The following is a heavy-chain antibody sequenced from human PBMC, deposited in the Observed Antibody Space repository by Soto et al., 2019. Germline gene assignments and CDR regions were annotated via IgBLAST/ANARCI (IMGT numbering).Heavy chain of an antibody. V-gene: IGHV3-23*01. CDR2: ISGSGFKK. CDR1: GFIFENFG. D-gene: IGHD1-26*01. CDR3: AKNQGVELVPLATVDWFDP. J-gene: IGHJ5*02. Sequence: VGSLRLSCAASGFIFENFGMSWVRQAPGKGLEWISSISGSGFKKYYADSVKGRFTISRDNSKSTVYLELNNLSAEDTAVYHCAKNQGVELVPLATVDWFDPWGQGSVVTVSS.